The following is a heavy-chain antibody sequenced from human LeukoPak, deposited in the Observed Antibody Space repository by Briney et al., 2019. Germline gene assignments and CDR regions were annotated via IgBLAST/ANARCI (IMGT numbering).Heavy chain of an antibody. CDR2: IGSSGTTA. J-gene: IGHJ4*02. D-gene: IGHD6-13*01. CDR3: ARDFSKDYFDY. CDR1: GLNFRSYE. V-gene: IGHV3-48*03. Sequence: GGSLTLSCAASGLNFRSYEMNWVRQAPEKGLEWVSYIGSSGTTAYYADSVKGRFTISRDNAKNSLYLQTNSLRAEDTAVYYCARDFSKDYFDYWGQGTLVTVSS.